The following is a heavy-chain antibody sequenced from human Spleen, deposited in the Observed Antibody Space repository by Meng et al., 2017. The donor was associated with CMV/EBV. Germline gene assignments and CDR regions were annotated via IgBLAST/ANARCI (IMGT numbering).Heavy chain of an antibody. V-gene: IGHV3-21*01. Sequence: GGSLRLSCAASGFTFSSYAMHWVRQAPGKGLEWVSSISSSSSFIYYADSVEGRFTISRDNAKNTLYLQMNSLRAEDTAVYYCARADGVDTAMVMTLDTLDVWGQGTTVTVSS. CDR2: ISSSSSFI. J-gene: IGHJ6*02. CDR1: GFTFSSYA. CDR3: ARADGVDTAMVMTLDTLDV. D-gene: IGHD5-18*01.